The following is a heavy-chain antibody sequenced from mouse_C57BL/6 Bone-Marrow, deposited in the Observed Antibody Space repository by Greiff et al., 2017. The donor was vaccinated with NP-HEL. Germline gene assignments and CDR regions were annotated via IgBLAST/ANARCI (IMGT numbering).Heavy chain of an antibody. CDR2: IFPGSGST. CDR1: GYTFTDYY. Sequence: QVQLQQSGPELVKPGASVKISCKASGYTFTDYYINWVKQRPGQGLEWIGWIFPGSGSTYYNEKFKGKATLTVDKSSSTAYMLLSSLTSEDSAVYFCARSGYGSSLYYAMDYWGQGTSVTVSS. V-gene: IGHV1-75*01. J-gene: IGHJ4*01. CDR3: ARSGYGSSLYYAMDY. D-gene: IGHD1-1*01.